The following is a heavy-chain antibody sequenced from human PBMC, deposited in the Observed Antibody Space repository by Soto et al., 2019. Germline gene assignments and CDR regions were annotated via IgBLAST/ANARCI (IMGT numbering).Heavy chain of an antibody. CDR2: IIPIFGTA. CDR1: GGTFSSYA. J-gene: IGHJ5*02. D-gene: IGHD3-3*01. Sequence: PGASVKVSCKASGGTFSSYAISWVRQAPGQGLEWMGGIIPIFGTANYAQKFQGRVTITADESTSTAYMELSSLRSEDTAVYYCATRPHLEWLLRPRGFDPWGQGTLVTVSS. V-gene: IGHV1-69*13. CDR3: ATRPHLEWLLRPRGFDP.